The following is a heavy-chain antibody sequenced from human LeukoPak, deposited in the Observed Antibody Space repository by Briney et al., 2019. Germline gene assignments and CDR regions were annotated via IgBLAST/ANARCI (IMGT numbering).Heavy chain of an antibody. V-gene: IGHV4-39*01. CDR3: ARHPVMYQLPFDY. J-gene: IGHJ4*02. CDR1: GGSISSSSYY. D-gene: IGHD2-2*01. Sequence: PSETLSLTCTVSGGSISSSSYYWGWIRQPPGKGLEWIGSIYYSGSTYYNPSLKSRVTISVDTSKNQSSLKLSSVTAADTAVYYCARHPVMYQLPFDYWGQGTLVTVSS. CDR2: IYYSGST.